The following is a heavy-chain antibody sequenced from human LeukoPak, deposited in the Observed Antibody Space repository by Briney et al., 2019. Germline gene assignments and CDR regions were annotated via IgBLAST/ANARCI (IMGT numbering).Heavy chain of an antibody. CDR3: ASGYCSGGSCYSRHFFDY. Sequence: PGGSLRLSRAASGFTFSSYSMNWVRQAPGKGLEWVSSISSSSSYIYYADSVKGRFTISRDNAKNSLYLQMNSLRAEDTAVYYCASGYCSGGSCYSRHFFDYWGQGTLVTVSS. CDR2: ISSSSSYI. J-gene: IGHJ4*02. V-gene: IGHV3-21*01. CDR1: GFTFSSYS. D-gene: IGHD2-15*01.